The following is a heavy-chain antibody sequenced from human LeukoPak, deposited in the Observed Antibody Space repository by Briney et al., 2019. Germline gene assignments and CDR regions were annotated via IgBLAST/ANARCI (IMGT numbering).Heavy chain of an antibody. V-gene: IGHV4-31*03. J-gene: IGHJ3*02. CDR1: GGSISSSSYY. CDR2: IYYSGST. CDR3: ARDNPPTIGAFDI. D-gene: IGHD3-9*01. Sequence: PSETLSLTCTVSGGSISSSSYYWSWIRQHPGKGLEWIGYIYYSGSTYYNPSLKSRVTISVDTSKNQFSLKLSSVTAADTAVYYCARDNPPTIGAFDIWGQGTMVTVSS.